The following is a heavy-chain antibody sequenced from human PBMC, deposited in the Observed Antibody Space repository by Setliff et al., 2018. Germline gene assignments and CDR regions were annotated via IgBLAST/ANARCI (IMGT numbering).Heavy chain of an antibody. CDR1: DFSINSGYY. Sequence: SETLSLTCSVSDFSINSGYYWGWIRQSPGEGLEWIGSIYRNGNTYYNPSLKSRVTISVDTSKNQFSLKLSSVTAADTAVYYCARGIPAYDFWSGYYIGYYYYMDVWGKGTTVTVSS. V-gene: IGHV4-38-2*02. CDR3: ARGIPAYDFWSGYYIGYYYYMDV. D-gene: IGHD3-3*01. CDR2: IYRNGNT. J-gene: IGHJ6*03.